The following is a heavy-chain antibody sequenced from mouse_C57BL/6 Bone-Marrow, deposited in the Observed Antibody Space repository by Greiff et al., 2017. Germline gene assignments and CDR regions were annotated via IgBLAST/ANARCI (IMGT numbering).Heavy chain of an antibody. CDR3: ARMLCRIHWYFDD. CDR1: GYTFTSYW. Sequence: QVQLLQPGAELVKPGASVKLSCKASGYTFTSYWMHWVKQRPGKGLEWIGLIHTNSGSTNYNEKFKSKATLTVEKSYRTDYMQLGVLTSRDSAVYYCARMLCRIHWYFDDWGTGTTVTVSS. CDR2: IHTNSGST. J-gene: IGHJ1*03. V-gene: IGHV1-64*01.